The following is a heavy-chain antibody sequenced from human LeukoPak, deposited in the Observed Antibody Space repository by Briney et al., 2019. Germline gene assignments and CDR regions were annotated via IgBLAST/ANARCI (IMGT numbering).Heavy chain of an antibody. CDR2: ICYSGST. V-gene: IGHV4-30-4*01. J-gene: IGHJ5*02. CDR1: GGSIISGDYY. CDR3: ARELHTPGDYGDYGSPPNWFDP. D-gene: IGHD4-17*01. Sequence: PSETLSLTCTVSGGSIISGDYYWRWIRQPPGKGLEGIGYICYSGSTYYNPALKSRVTISVDTSKNQSSLQLSSVTAAATAVYYCARELHTPGDYGDYGSPPNWFDPWGQGNLVTVSS.